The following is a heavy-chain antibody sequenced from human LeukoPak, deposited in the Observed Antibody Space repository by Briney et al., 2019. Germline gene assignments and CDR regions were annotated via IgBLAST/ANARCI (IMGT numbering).Heavy chain of an antibody. Sequence: PSETLSLTCAVSGDSISNSNWWSWVRQPPGKGLEWIGEIYQSGGTNYNPSLKSRVTISVDKSKNQFSLKLNSVTAADTAVYYCARQSPAGYYYYGMDVWGQGTTVTVSS. CDR3: ARQSPAGYYYYGMDV. V-gene: IGHV4-4*02. J-gene: IGHJ6*02. CDR1: GDSISNSNW. CDR2: IYQSGGT.